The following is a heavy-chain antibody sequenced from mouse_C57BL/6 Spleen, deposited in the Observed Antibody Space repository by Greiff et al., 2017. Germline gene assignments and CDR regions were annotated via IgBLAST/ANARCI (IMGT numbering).Heavy chain of an antibody. Sequence: EVQGVESGGGLVKPGGSLKLSCAASGFTFSDYGMHWVRQAPEKGLEWVAYISSGSSTIYYADTVKGRFTISRDNAKNTLFLQMTSLRSEDTAMYYCARAQAFDGYYDYAMDYWGQGTSVTVSS. J-gene: IGHJ4*01. D-gene: IGHD2-3*01. CDR3: ARAQAFDGYYDYAMDY. CDR2: ISSGSSTI. V-gene: IGHV5-17*01. CDR1: GFTFSDYG.